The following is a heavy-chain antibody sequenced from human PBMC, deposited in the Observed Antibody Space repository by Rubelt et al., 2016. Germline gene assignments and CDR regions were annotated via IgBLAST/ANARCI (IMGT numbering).Heavy chain of an antibody. D-gene: IGHD3-3*01. CDR2: ISGSGGST. CDR1: GFTFSSYA. Sequence: EVRLLESGGGLVQPGGSLRLSCAASGFTFSSYAMSWVRQAPGKGLEWVSGISGSGGSTYYAGSVTGRFTVSRDSSKNTLYLQRNSLRAGDTAVYYCAKFVGFGVSYYGMDVWGQGTTVTVSS. J-gene: IGHJ6*02. V-gene: IGHV3-23*01. CDR3: AKFVGFGVSYYGMDV.